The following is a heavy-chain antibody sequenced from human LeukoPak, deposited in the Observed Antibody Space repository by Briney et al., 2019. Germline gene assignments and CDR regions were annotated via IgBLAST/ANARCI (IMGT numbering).Heavy chain of an antibody. CDR2: ISYIGST. J-gene: IGHJ3*02. V-gene: IGHV4-59*11. Sequence: SETLSLTCSVSGGSMSSHYWSWIRQPPGKGLEWIGYISYIGSTNYNPPLKSRVTISIGTSKKQFSLKLSSVTAPDTAVYCCAREPTTGTKGLDIWGQGTMVTVSS. CDR3: AREPTTGTKGLDI. D-gene: IGHD4-17*01. CDR1: GGSMSSHY.